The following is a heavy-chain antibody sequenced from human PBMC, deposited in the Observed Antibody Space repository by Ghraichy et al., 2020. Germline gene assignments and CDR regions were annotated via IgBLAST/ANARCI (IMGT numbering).Heavy chain of an antibody. CDR2: INPNSGGT. Sequence: ASVKVSCKASGYTFTGYYMHWVRQAPGQGLEWMGWINPNSGGTNYAQKFQGRVTMTRDTSISTAYMELSRLRSDDTAVYYCARDLLNWSLPHPVDYYYGMDVWGQGTTVTVSS. CDR1: GYTFTGYY. V-gene: IGHV1-2*02. D-gene: IGHD1-20*01. J-gene: IGHJ6*02. CDR3: ARDLLNWSLPHPVDYYYGMDV.